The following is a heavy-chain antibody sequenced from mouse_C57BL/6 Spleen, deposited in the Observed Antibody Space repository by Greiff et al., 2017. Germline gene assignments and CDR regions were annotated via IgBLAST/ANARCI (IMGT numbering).Heavy chain of an antibody. V-gene: IGHV1-47*01. CDR1: GYTFTTYP. Sequence: VQLQESGAELVKPGASVKMSCKASGYTFTTYPIEWMKQNHGKSLEWIGNFHPYNDDTKYNEKFKGKATLTVEKSSSTVCWELDRLTSVDSAVYYCARGDYGTPFAYWGQGTLVTVSA. CDR3: ARGDYGTPFAY. CDR2: FHPYNDDT. D-gene: IGHD1-1*01. J-gene: IGHJ3*01.